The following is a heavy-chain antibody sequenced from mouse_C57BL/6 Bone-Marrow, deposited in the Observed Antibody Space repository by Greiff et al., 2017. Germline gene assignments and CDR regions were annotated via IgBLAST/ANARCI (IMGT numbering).Heavy chain of an antibody. CDR1: GSTFTSYW. V-gene: IGHV1-74*01. D-gene: IGHD1-1*01. CDR2: LHPSDSDT. J-gene: IGHJ3*01. CDR3: AILSSPFAD. Sequence: VQLQQPGADLVKPGASVKVSCKASGSTFTSYWLHWVKQRPGPGLEWIGRLHPSDSDTNYNQKFKGKATLTVYKSSRTSYMQLSSRTSEDSAVYYCAILSSPFADWGQGTLVTVSA.